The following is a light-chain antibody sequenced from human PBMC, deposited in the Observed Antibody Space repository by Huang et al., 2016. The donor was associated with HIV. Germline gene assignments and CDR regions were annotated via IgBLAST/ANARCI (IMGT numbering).Light chain of an antibody. V-gene: IGKV3-15*01. CDR2: RAS. J-gene: IGKJ4*01. Sequence: EVVMTQSPNTLSVSPGERANLSCRASQSISSNLAWYQQKPGQAPSLLIYRASARAAGVPARFSGSGSGTEFTLTISSLQSEDFAIYYCQQYNNWPPLTFGGGTKVEI. CDR3: QQYNNWPPLT. CDR1: QSISSN.